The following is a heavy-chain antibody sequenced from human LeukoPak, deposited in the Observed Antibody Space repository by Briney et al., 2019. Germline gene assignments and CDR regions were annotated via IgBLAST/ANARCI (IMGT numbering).Heavy chain of an antibody. J-gene: IGHJ4*02. V-gene: IGHV3-48*04. CDR1: GFTFSSYS. D-gene: IGHD6-19*01. CDR2: ISSSSSTI. Sequence: GGSLRLSCAASGFTFSSYSMNWVRQAPGKGLEWVSYISSSSSTIYYADSVKGRFTISRDNAKNSLYLQMNSLRAEDTAVYYCARDYLRRDSSGWYGYWGQGTLVTVSS. CDR3: ARDYLRRDSSGWYGY.